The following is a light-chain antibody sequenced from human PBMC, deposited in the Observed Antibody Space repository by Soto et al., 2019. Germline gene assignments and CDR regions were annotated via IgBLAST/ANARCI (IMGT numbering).Light chain of an antibody. CDR2: EAS. V-gene: IGKV1-5*01. Sequence: DVQMTQSPSTLSASVGDRVTITCRASQTLGTRLAWYQQKSGKALSLLIYEASNVQSGVPSRFSGSGAGTEFTLTISSLQPHDVATYYCQQYESYSPTFGQGTKV. CDR3: QQYESYSPT. CDR1: QTLGTR. J-gene: IGKJ1*01.